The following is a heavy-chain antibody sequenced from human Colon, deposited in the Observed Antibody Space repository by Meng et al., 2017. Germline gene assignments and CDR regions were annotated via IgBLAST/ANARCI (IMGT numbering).Heavy chain of an antibody. V-gene: IGHV4-4*02. CDR1: GGSISRSDW. CDR2: TSHSGST. Sequence: QVRLQESGPGLVKPSETLSLTCAFSGGSISRSDWWSWVRQPPGKGLEWIGETSHSGSTNYSPSLKSRVTISLDKSKNQLSLKLNSVTAADTAVYYCASSDYYRSDYWGQGTLVTVSS. CDR3: ASSDYYRSDY. J-gene: IGHJ4*02. D-gene: IGHD3-22*01.